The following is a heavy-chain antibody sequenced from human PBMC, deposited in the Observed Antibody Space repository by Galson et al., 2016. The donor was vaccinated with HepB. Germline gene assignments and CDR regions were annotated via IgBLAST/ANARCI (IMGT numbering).Heavy chain of an antibody. CDR2: ISDSGGST. D-gene: IGHD6-19*01. Sequence: SLRLSCAASGFTFSSYAMSWVRQAPGKGLEWVSVISDSGGSTYYADSVKGRFTISRDNSKNTLYLQMNSLRDEDTAVYYCAKGMTVAGITRCFDFWGQGTLVIVSS. J-gene: IGHJ4*02. CDR3: AKGMTVAGITRCFDF. CDR1: GFTFSSYA. V-gene: IGHV3-23*01.